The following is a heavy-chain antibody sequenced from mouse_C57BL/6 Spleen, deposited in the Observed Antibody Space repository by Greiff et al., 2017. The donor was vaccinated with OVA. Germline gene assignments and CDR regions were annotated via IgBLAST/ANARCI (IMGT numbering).Heavy chain of an antibody. CDR2: ISSGGDYI. J-gene: IGHJ1*03. Sequence: EVQLVESGEGLVKPGGSLKLSCAASGFTFSSYAMSWVRQTPEKRLEWVAYISSGGDYIYYADTVKGRFTISRDNARNTLYLQMSSLKSEDTAMYYCTRDDYDDWYFDVWGTGTTVTVSS. V-gene: IGHV5-9-1*02. D-gene: IGHD2-4*01. CDR1: GFTFSSYA. CDR3: TRDDYDDWYFDV.